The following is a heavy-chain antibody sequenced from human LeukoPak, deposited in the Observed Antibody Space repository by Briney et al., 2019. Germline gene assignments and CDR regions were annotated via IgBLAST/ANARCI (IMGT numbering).Heavy chain of an antibody. J-gene: IGHJ4*02. Sequence: SETLSLTCAVYGGSFSGYYWSWIRQPPGKGLEWIGDINHSGSTNYNPSLKSRVTISLDTSKNQFSLKLSSVTAADTAVYYCARRSRLHIVDAATAVAYWGQGTLVTVPS. D-gene: IGHD2-15*01. CDR1: GGSFSGYY. V-gene: IGHV4-34*01. CDR2: INHSGST. CDR3: ARRSRLHIVDAATAVAY.